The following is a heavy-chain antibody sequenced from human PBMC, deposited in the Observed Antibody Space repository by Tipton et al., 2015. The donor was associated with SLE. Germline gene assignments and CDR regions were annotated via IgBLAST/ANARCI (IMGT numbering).Heavy chain of an antibody. V-gene: IGHV4-61*09. CDR2: IYTRGST. D-gene: IGHD5-24*01. CDR1: GGSISSYNYY. Sequence: TLSLTCTVSGGSISSYNYYWSWIRQPAGKGLEWLGHIYTRGSTNYNPSLKSRVTISVDTSKNQFSLKLTSVTAADTAVYYCASGRLQSLDFDYWCQGTLVTVSS. CDR3: ASGRLQSLDFDY. J-gene: IGHJ4*02.